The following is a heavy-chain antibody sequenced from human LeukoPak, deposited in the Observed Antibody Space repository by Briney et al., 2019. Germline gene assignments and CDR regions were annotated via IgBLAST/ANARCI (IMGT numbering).Heavy chain of an antibody. Sequence: HPGGSLRLSCAASGFTFTTYWMTWVRQAPGKGLEWVANINQDGTEKYYVVSVKGRFTISRDNAKNSLYLQMNSLRAEDTAFYYCVINGGEDSGYGNLDYWGQGTLVTVSS. CDR2: INQDGTEK. CDR1: GFTFTTYW. D-gene: IGHD3-22*01. CDR3: VINGGEDSGYGNLDY. V-gene: IGHV3-7*03. J-gene: IGHJ4*02.